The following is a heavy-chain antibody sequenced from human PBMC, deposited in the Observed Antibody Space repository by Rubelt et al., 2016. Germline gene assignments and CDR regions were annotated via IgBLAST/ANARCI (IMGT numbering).Heavy chain of an antibody. J-gene: IGHJ3*01. V-gene: IGHV4-39*01. CDR1: GASISSSSYY. D-gene: IGHD1-20*01. CDR3: ARDWYNWNDVDALEV. CDR2: IYYSGTT. Sequence: QVQLQESGPGLVKPSETLSLTCTVSGASISSSSYYWGWVRQPPGKGLEWIANIYYSGTTYYNPSLKRRVTISGDTSKSQFSRMLGSVTASDPAVYYCARDWYNWNDVDALEVWGPGTMVTVSS.